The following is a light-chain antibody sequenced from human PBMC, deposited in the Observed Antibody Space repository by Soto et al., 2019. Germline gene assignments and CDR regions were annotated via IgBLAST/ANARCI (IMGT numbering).Light chain of an antibody. CDR1: QGISSY. CDR3: QQFNSYPIT. J-gene: IGKJ5*01. V-gene: IGKV1-8*01. CDR2: AAS. Sequence: AIRMTQSPSSFSASTGDRVTITCRASQGISSYLAWYQQKPGKAPKLLIYAASTLQSGVPSRFSGSGSGTEFTLTISSLQPEDFATYYCQQFNSYPITVGQGTRLEI.